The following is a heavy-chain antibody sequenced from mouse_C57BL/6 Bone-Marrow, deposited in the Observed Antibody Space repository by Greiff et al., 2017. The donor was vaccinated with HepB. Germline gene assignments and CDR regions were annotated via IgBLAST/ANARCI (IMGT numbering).Heavy chain of an antibody. Sequence: QVQLQQSGPELVKPGASVKISCKASGYAFSSSWMNWVKQRPGKGLEWIGRIYPGDGDTNYNGKFKGKATLTADKSSSTAYMQLSSLTSEDSAVYVGEREGVIVTTKRGGAWFAYWGQGTLVTVSA. V-gene: IGHV1-82*01. CDR3: EREGVIVTTKRGGAWFAY. D-gene: IGHD2-5*01. CDR1: GYAFSSSW. J-gene: IGHJ3*01. CDR2: IYPGDGDT.